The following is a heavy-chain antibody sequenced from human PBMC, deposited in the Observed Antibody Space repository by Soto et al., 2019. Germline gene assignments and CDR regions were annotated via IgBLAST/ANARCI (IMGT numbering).Heavy chain of an antibody. D-gene: IGHD6-13*01. Sequence: QVHLVQSGAEVQKSGASVRVSCKASGYTFTDYYIHWVRQAPGQGLEWMGWVNPDTGGTDYKENXQGWVPMTSXKXXXTXXMELISLKSDDTAIYFCARAVARDGSSWYRGGYDYWGQGTLVTVSS. V-gene: IGHV1-2*04. CDR3: ARAVARDGSSWYRGGYDY. CDR2: VNPDTGGT. J-gene: IGHJ4*02. CDR1: GYTFTDYY.